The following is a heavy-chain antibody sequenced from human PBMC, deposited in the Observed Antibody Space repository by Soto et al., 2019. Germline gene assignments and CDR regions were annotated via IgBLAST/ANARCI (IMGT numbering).Heavy chain of an antibody. D-gene: IGHD6-13*01. J-gene: IGHJ6*02. CDR2: IYPGDSDT. Sequence: GESLKISCQGSGYTFTSYWIGWVRQMPGKGLEWMGIIYPGDSDTRYSPSFQGQVTISADKSISTAYLQWSNLKASDTAMYYCASTSALYSIICSNSLDYAMDVLGQGTTVNAP. CDR3: ASTSALYSIICSNSLDYAMDV. CDR1: GYTFTSYW. V-gene: IGHV5-51*01.